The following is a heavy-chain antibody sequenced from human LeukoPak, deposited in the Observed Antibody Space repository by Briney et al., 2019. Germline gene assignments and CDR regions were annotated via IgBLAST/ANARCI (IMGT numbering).Heavy chain of an antibody. CDR1: GFTFSSYA. CDR3: AREYYYGMDV. J-gene: IGHJ6*02. CDR2: ITSSSSYT. D-gene: IGHD3-10*01. Sequence: GGSLRLSCAASGFTFSSYAMSWVRQAPGKGLEWVSYITSSSSYTNYADSVKGRFTISRDNAKKSLYLQMNSLRAEDTAVYYCAREYYYGMDVWGQGTTVTVSS. V-gene: IGHV3-11*05.